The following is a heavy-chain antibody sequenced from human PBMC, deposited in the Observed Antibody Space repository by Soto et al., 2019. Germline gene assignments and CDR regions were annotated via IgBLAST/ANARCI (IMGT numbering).Heavy chain of an antibody. CDR2: IDPSDSYT. CDR1: GYSFTSYW. V-gene: IGHV5-10-1*01. Sequence: PGESLTISCKGSGYSFTSYWISWVRQMPGKGLEWMGRIDPSDSYTNYSPSFQGHVTISADKSISTAYLQWSSLKASDTAMYFCARPDYYYYCCMDVWGQGTSVTGFS. CDR3: ARPDYYYYCCMDV. J-gene: IGHJ6*02.